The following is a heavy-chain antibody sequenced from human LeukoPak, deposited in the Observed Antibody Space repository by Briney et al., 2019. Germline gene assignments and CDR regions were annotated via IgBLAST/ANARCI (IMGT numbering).Heavy chain of an antibody. CDR2: INPNSGGT. CDR1: GYNFTDYY. V-gene: IGHV1-2*02. J-gene: IGHJ4*02. CDR3: ARASYYYDSSGYPGYYFDY. Sequence: AASVKVSCKASGYNFTDYYMHWVRQAPGQGLEWMGWINPNSGGTNYAQKFQGRVAMTRDTSISTAYMELSRLRSDDTAVYYCARASYYYDSSGYPGYYFDYWGQGTLVTVSS. D-gene: IGHD3-22*01.